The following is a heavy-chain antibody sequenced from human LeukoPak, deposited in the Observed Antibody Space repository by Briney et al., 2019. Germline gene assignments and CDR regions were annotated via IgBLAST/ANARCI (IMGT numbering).Heavy chain of an antibody. V-gene: IGHV1-18*01. CDR3: ARDSGDGYNFWAFDI. Sequence: ASVKVSCKASGYTFTSYGISWVRQAPGQGLEWMGWISAYNGNTNYAQKLQGRVTMTTDTSTSTAYMELRSLRSDDTAVYYCARDSGDGYNFWAFDIWGQGTMVTVSS. CDR1: GYTFTSYG. J-gene: IGHJ3*02. D-gene: IGHD5-24*01. CDR2: ISAYNGNT.